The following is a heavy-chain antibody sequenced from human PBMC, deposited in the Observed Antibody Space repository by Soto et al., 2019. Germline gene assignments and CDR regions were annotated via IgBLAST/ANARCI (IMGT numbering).Heavy chain of an antibody. D-gene: IGHD5-12*01. CDR2: ISWDGGST. CDR3: AKDVGDGYNSGYFDL. J-gene: IGHJ2*01. V-gene: IGHV3-43*01. CDR1: GFTFDDYT. Sequence: GGSLRLSCAASGFTFDDYTMHWVRQAPGKGLEWVSLISWDGGSTYYADSVKGRFTISRDNSKNSLYLQMNSLRTEDTALYYCAKDVGDGYNSGYFDLWGRGTLVTVSS.